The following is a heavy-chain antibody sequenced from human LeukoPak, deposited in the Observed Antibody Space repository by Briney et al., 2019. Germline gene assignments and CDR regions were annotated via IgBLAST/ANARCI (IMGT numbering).Heavy chain of an antibody. D-gene: IGHD3-3*01. J-gene: IGHJ4*02. V-gene: IGHV3-23*01. CDR2: ISGSGGNT. CDR3: AKFTWSGYYYYFDY. Sequence: PGGSLRLSCAASGFTFSSYAMSWVRQAPGKGLEWVSAISGSGGNTYYADSVKGRFTISRDNSKNTLYLQMNSLRAEDTAVYYCAKFTWSGYYYYFDYWGQGTLVTVSS. CDR1: GFTFSSYA.